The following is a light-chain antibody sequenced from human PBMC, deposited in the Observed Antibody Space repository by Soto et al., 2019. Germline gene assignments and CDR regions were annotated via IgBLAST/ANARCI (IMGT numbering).Light chain of an antibody. J-gene: IGKJ1*01. CDR1: QTISSNH. V-gene: IGKV3-20*01. Sequence: IVLTQSPGTLSVSPGERATLSCRASQTISSNHLAWYQQKPGQAPSLLIYGTSSRATGIPDRFSGSGSGTDFTLTISRLEPEDSAIYYCQQYVSWTFGQGTKVEIK. CDR2: GTS. CDR3: QQYVSWT.